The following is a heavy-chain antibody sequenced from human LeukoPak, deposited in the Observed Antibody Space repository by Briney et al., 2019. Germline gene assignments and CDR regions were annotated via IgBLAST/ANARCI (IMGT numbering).Heavy chain of an antibody. J-gene: IGHJ4*02. CDR3: AAGGSWYYNY. V-gene: IGHV3-74*01. Sequence: GGSLRLSCAASGFTFSNYGMHWVRQAPGKGLVWVSRINSDGSSTSYADSVKGRFTISRDNAKNSLYLQMDSLRAEDTAVYYCAAGGSWYYNYWGQGTLVTVSS. CDR1: GFTFSNYG. D-gene: IGHD6-13*01. CDR2: INSDGSST.